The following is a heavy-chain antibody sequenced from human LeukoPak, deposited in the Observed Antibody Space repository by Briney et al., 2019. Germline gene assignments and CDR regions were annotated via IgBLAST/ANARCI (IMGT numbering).Heavy chain of an antibody. CDR2: VVPIFSEA. V-gene: IGHV1-69*04. D-gene: IGHD6-13*01. Sequence: SVKVSCKASGDTFSYYAISWVRQAPGQGLEWMGRVVPIFSEANYAQKFQGRVTLTADKSTTTAYMEVTSLRSEETAVYFCARTAGTGAFDYWGQGPLVTVSS. CDR3: ARTAGTGAFDY. J-gene: IGHJ4*02. CDR1: GDTFSYYA.